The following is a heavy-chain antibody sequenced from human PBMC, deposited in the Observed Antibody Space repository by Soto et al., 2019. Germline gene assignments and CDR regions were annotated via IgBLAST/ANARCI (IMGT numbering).Heavy chain of an antibody. CDR2: IFPADSDT. D-gene: IGHD2-15*01. CDR3: ASSLVVPSTMNYFDY. CDR1: GYSFSNYW. Sequence: GESLKISCKGSGYSFSNYWIAWVRQMPGKGLEWRGIIFPADSDTKYSPSFQGQVTISADKSISTAYLQWSSLKASDTAMYYCASSLVVPSTMNYFDYWGQGSLVTVSS. J-gene: IGHJ4*02. V-gene: IGHV5-51*01.